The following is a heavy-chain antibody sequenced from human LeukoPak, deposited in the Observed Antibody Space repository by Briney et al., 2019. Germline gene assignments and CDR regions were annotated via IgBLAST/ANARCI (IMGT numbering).Heavy chain of an antibody. CDR3: ATGYSSTWYYFHY. D-gene: IGHD6-13*01. Sequence: SETLSLTCTVSGDSISSYYWSWIRQPPGKGLEWTGYIYHSGSTNYNPYLKRRVTISADTSKDQFSLKLASVTAADTAVYYCATGYSSTWYYFHYWGQGTLVTVSS. V-gene: IGHV4-59*01. CDR2: IYHSGST. J-gene: IGHJ4*02. CDR1: GDSISSYY.